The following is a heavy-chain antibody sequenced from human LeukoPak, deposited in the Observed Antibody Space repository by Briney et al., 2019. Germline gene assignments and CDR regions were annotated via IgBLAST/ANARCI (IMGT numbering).Heavy chain of an antibody. CDR1: GFTFDDYA. D-gene: IGHD3-3*01. J-gene: IGHJ5*02. CDR2: ISWNSGST. CDR3: VRGNFGSAQWFDP. Sequence: PGRSLRLSCAASGFTFDDYAMHWVRQVPGKGLEWVSGISWNSGSTGYAGSVKGRFTMSRDNTKNSLYLQMNSLTPDDTALCYCVRGNFGSAQWFDPWGQGTLVTVSS. V-gene: IGHV3-9*01.